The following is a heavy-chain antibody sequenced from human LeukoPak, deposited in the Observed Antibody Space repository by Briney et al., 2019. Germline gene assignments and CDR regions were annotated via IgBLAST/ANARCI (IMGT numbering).Heavy chain of an antibody. V-gene: IGHV3-23*01. CDR2: VSTDGDT. Sequence: PGGALRLSCAASGFTFSRYAMSWVRQAPGKGLEWVSSVSTDGDTYYTDSVKGRFTISRDASRNTLYLQMISLRADDTALYYCARSRSGSVAGTSDYWGQGTLVIVSS. D-gene: IGHD6-19*01. CDR3: ARSRSGSVAGTSDY. CDR1: GFTFSRYA. J-gene: IGHJ4*02.